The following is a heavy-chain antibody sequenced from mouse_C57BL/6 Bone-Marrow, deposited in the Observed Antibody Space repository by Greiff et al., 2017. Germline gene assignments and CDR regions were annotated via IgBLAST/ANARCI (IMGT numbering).Heavy chain of an antibody. V-gene: IGHV5-6*02. Sequence: EVKLVESGGDLVKPGGSLKLSCAASGFTFSSYGMSWVRQTPDKRLEWVATISSGGSYTYYPDSVKGRFTISRDNAKNTLYLQMSSLKSEDTAMYYCARQKGYYYGSSRYFDYWGQGTTLTVSS. D-gene: IGHD1-1*01. CDR2: ISSGGSYT. CDR3: ARQKGYYYGSSRYFDY. CDR1: GFTFSSYG. J-gene: IGHJ2*01.